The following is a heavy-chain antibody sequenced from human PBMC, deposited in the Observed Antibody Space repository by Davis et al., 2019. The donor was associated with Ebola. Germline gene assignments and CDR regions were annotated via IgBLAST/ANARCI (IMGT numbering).Heavy chain of an antibody. CDR3: TSAQQLVDY. Sequence: SVKVSCKASGGTFSSYAISWVRQAPGQGLEWMGRIIPILGIANYAQKLQGRVTMTTDTSTSTAYMELRSLRSDDTAVYYCTSAQQLVDYWGQGTLVTVSS. V-gene: IGHV1-69*04. CDR2: IIPILGIA. D-gene: IGHD6-13*01. J-gene: IGHJ4*02. CDR1: GGTFSSYA.